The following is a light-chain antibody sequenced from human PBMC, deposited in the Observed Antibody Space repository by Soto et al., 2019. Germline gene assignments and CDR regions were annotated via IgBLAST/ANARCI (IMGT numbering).Light chain of an antibody. V-gene: IGKV3-15*01. J-gene: IGKJ5*01. CDR2: GAS. CDR1: QSVRSY. Sequence: EIVMTQSPATLSVSPGERATLSCRASQSVRSYLAWFQQKPGQAPRLLIYGASTRATGIPARFSGSGSGTEFTITISSLQSEDFAVYYCQQYYNWPPITFGQGTRLEIK. CDR3: QQYYNWPPIT.